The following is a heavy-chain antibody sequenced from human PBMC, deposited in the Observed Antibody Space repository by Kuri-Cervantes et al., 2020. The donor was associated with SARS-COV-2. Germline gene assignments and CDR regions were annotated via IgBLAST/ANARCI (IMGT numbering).Heavy chain of an antibody. CDR2: IYASGST. D-gene: IGHD3-22*01. CDR1: GGSISSGSYY. V-gene: IGHV4-61*02. Sequence: LRLSCTVSGGSISSGSYYWSWIRQPAGKGLEWIGRIYASGSTNYNPSLKSRVTISVDTSKNQFSLKLSSVTAADTAVYYCARDLAYDSSGYAFDYWGQGTLVTDSS. CDR3: ARDLAYDSSGYAFDY. J-gene: IGHJ4*02.